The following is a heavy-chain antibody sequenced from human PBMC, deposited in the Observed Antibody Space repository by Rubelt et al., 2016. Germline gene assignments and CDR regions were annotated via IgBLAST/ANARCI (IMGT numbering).Heavy chain of an antibody. CDR3: ARSGYSSYWYFDL. J-gene: IGHJ2*01. V-gene: IGHV5-51*01. CDR2: IYPGDFDT. D-gene: IGHD3-3*01. Sequence: IGVIYPGDFDTRYSPSFQGQVIISADKSITTAYLQWSSLKASDTAMYYCARSGYSSYWYFDLWGRGTLVTVSS.